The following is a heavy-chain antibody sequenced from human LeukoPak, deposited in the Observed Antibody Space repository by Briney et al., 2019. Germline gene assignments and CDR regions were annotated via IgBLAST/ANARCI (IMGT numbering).Heavy chain of an antibody. CDR2: FDPEDGET. CDR1: GYTLTELS. V-gene: IGHV1-24*01. Sequence: ASVKVSCKVSGYTLTELSMHWVRQAPGKGLEWMGGFDPEDGETIYAQKFQGRVTMTEDTSTDTAYMELSSLRSEDTAVYYCATDSPLADGYDAFDIWGQGTMVTVSS. J-gene: IGHJ3*02. D-gene: IGHD5-18*01. CDR3: ATDSPLADGYDAFDI.